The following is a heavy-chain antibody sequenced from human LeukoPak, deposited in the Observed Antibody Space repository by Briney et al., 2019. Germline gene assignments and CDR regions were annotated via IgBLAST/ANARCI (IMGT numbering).Heavy chain of an antibody. CDR3: AREGYDKDFDY. CDR1: GFTFDDYG. Sequence: GGSLRLSCAASGFTFDDYGMSWVRQAPGKGLEWVSGINWNGGSTGYADSVKVRFTISRDNAEDSLYLQMNSLRAEDTALYHCAREGYDKDFDYWGQGTLVTVSS. V-gene: IGHV3-20*01. D-gene: IGHD3-22*01. CDR2: INWNGGST. J-gene: IGHJ4*02.